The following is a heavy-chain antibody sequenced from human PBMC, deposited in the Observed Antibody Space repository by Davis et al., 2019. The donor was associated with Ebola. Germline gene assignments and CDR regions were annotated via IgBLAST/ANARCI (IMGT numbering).Heavy chain of an antibody. CDR3: ARELQTTVTTNAFDI. D-gene: IGHD4-17*01. CDR1: GSSISSYY. Sequence: MPGGSLRLSCTVSGSSISSYYWSWIRQHPGKGLEWIGYIYYSGSTYYNPSLKSRVTISVDTSKNQFSLKLSSVTAADTAVYYCARELQTTVTTNAFDIWGQGTLVTVSS. J-gene: IGHJ3*02. CDR2: IYYSGST. V-gene: IGHV4-59*01.